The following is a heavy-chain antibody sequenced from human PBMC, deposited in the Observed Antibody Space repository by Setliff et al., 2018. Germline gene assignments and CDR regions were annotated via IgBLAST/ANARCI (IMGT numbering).Heavy chain of an antibody. Sequence: SETLSLTCAVYGGSFSGYYWSWIRQPPGKRLEWIGEIIHSGSTNYNPSLKSRVTISMDTSKNQFSLKVSSVTAADTAVYYCARVPDFDWSQVDYWGQGTLVTVSS. J-gene: IGHJ4*02. D-gene: IGHD3-9*01. CDR1: GGSFSGYY. CDR3: ARVPDFDWSQVDY. CDR2: IIHSGST. V-gene: IGHV4-34*12.